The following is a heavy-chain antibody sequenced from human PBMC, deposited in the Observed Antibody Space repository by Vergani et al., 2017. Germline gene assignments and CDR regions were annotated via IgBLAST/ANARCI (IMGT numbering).Heavy chain of an antibody. J-gene: IGHJ5*02. CDR2: IRSKANSYAT. V-gene: IGHV3-73*01. D-gene: IGHD6-13*01. CDR1: GFTFSGSA. CDR3: TRPPGIAAAGA. Sequence: EVQLVESGGGLVQPGGSLKLSCAASGFTFSGSAMHWVRQASGKGLEWVGRIRSKANSYATAYAASVQGRFTISRDDSKNTAYLQMNSLKTEDTAVYYCTRPPGIAAAGAWGQGTLVTVSS.